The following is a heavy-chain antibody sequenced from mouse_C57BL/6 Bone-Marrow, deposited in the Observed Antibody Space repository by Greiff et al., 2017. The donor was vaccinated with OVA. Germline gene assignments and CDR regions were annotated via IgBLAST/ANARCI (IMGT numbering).Heavy chain of an antibody. CDR3: ARDRNDYDAMDY. CDR2: ISDGGSYT. J-gene: IGHJ4*01. CDR1: GFTFSSYA. Sequence: EVKVVESGGGLVKPGGSLKLSCAASGFTFSSYAMSWVRQPPEKRLEWVATISDGGSYTYYPDNVKGRFTISRDNAKNNLYLQMSHLKSEDTAMYYCARDRNDYDAMDYWGQGTSVTVSS. V-gene: IGHV5-4*01.